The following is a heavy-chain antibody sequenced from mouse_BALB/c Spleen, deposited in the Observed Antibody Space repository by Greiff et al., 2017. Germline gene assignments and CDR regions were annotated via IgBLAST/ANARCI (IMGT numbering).Heavy chain of an antibody. V-gene: IGHV1-4*02. Sequence: QVQLQQSAAELARPGASVKMSCKASGYTFTSYTMHWVKQRPGQGLEWIGYINPSSGYTEYNQKFKDKTTLTADKSSSTAYMQLSSLTSEDAAVYYCARLTTAGVFDVWGAGTTVTVSS. D-gene: IGHD1-2*01. CDR3: ARLTTAGVFDV. J-gene: IGHJ1*01. CDR2: INPSSGYT. CDR1: GYTFTSYT.